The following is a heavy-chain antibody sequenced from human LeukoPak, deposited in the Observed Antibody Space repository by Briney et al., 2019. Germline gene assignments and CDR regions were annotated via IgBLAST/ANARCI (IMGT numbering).Heavy chain of an antibody. CDR1: GGTFSSYA. J-gene: IGHJ3*02. Sequence: SVKVSCKASGGTFSSYAISWVRQAPGQGLEWTGRIIPILGIANYAQKFQGRVTITADKSTSTAYMELSSLRSEDTAVYYCARARGFDIWGQGTMVTVSS. CDR3: ARARGFDI. D-gene: IGHD3-10*01. CDR2: IIPILGIA. V-gene: IGHV1-69*04.